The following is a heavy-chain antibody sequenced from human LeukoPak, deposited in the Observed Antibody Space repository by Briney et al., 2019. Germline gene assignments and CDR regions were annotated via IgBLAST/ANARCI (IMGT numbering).Heavy chain of an antibody. V-gene: IGHV3-23*01. CDR2: ISGSGEST. J-gene: IGHJ3*02. D-gene: IGHD3-10*01. CDR1: GFTFMSHA. CDR3: ARGEVRMVRGVVEI. Sequence: PGGSLRLSCAASGFTFMSHAMYWVRQAPGKGLDWVSIISGSGESTYYADPVKGRFTIARDNFKNTVYLQMNSLRAEDTAVYYCARGEVRMVRGVVEIWGQGTMVTVSA.